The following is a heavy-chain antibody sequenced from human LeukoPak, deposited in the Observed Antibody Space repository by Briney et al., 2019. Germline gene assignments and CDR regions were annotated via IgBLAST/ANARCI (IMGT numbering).Heavy chain of an antibody. V-gene: IGHV3-53*01. J-gene: IGHJ3*02. CDR3: ARLLVGTTTLYAFDI. CDR2: IYSGGST. Sequence: PGGSLRLSCAASGFTVSSNYMSWVRQAPGKGLEWVSVIYSGGSTYYADSVKGRFTISRDNSKNTLYLQMNSLRAEDTAVYYCARLLVGTTTLYAFDIWGQGTMVTVSS. D-gene: IGHD1-26*01. CDR1: GFTVSSNY.